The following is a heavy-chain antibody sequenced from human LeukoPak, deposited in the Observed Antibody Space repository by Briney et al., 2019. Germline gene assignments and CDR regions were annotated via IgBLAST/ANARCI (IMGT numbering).Heavy chain of an antibody. CDR1: GGTFSSYA. V-gene: IGHV1-69*05. CDR3: ARDQEMATIGYYYYYYMDV. Sequence: SVKVSCKASGGTFSSYAISWVRQAPGQGLEWMGGIIPIFGTANYAQKFQGRVTITTDESTSTAYMELSSLRSEDTAVYYCARDQEMATIGYYYYYYMDVWGKGTTVTVSS. D-gene: IGHD5-24*01. J-gene: IGHJ6*03. CDR2: IIPIFGTA.